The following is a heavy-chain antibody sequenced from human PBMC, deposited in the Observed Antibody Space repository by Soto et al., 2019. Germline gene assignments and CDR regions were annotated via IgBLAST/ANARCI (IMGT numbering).Heavy chain of an antibody. CDR1: GGSISSGGYY. CDR2: IYYSGST. Sequence: LSLACTVSGGSISSGGYYWSWIRQHPGKGLEWIGYIYYSGSTYYNPSLKSRVTISVDTSKNQFSLKLSSVTAADTAVYYGARDRQLWFGDNWFDPWGQGTLVTVSS. V-gene: IGHV4-31*03. D-gene: IGHD3-10*01. CDR3: ARDRQLWFGDNWFDP. J-gene: IGHJ5*02.